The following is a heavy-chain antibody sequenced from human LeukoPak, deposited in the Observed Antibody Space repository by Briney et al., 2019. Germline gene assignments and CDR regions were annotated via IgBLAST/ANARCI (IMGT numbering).Heavy chain of an antibody. CDR2: IYYSGTT. V-gene: IGHV4-59*01. D-gene: IGHD3-16*01. Sequence: KSSETLSLTCTVSGDSLSGYYWSWIRQPPGKGPEGIGNIYYSGTTNYNPSLKSRVTISVDTSKNQFSLKLTSVTAADTAVYYCARDGGIPYYLDFWGQGTLVTVSS. J-gene: IGHJ4*02. CDR3: ARDGGIPYYLDF. CDR1: GDSLSGYY.